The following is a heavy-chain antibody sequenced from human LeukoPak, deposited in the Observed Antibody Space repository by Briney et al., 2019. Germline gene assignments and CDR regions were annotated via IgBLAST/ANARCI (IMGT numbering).Heavy chain of an antibody. J-gene: IGHJ3*02. CDR1: GYTFTSQY. D-gene: IGHD3-10*01. CDR2: INPSGGST. Sequence: GASVKVSCKASGYTFTSQYVHWVRQAPGRGLEWMGIINPSGGSTRYAQKFQGRVTMTRDTSTSTVYMELKRLRSEDTAVYYCASWFGENDALDIWGRGTMVTVSS. V-gene: IGHV1-46*01. CDR3: ASWFGENDALDI.